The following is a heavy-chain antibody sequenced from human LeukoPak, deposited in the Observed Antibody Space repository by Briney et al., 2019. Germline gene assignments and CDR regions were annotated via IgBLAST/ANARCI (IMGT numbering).Heavy chain of an antibody. Sequence: GGSLRLSCAASGFTFNTYSMNWARQAPGKGLEWVSSIDSSGGYTFYADSVKGRFIISRDNAKNSLYLQMNSLRAEDTAVYYCARDRDWNSGFDYWGQGTLVTVSS. J-gene: IGHJ4*02. CDR1: GFTFNTYS. V-gene: IGHV3-21*01. CDR2: IDSSGGYT. CDR3: ARDRDWNSGFDY. D-gene: IGHD1-7*01.